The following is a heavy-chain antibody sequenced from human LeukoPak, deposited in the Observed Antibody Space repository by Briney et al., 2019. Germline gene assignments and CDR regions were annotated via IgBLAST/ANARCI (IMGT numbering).Heavy chain of an antibody. CDR1: GLTFSNYG. CDR3: ARSLVVGATYLYH. CDR2: IIGTGGTT. Sequence: PGGSLRLSCAASGLTFSNYGMSWVRQAPGKGLEWVSAIIGTGGTTYYADSVKGRFTISRDNAKNSLYLQLNSLRAEDTAVYYCARSLVVGATYLYHWGQGTLVTVSS. J-gene: IGHJ5*02. V-gene: IGHV3-48*01. D-gene: IGHD1-26*01.